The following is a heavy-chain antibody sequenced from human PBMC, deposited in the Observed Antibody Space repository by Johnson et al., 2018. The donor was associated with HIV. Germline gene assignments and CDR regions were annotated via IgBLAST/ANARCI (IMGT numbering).Heavy chain of an antibody. Sequence: QVQLMESGGGVVQPGRSLRLSCAASGFTFSSYAMHWVRQAPGKGLEWVAVISYDGSNKYYADSVKGRFTISRDNSKNTLYLQMKSLRAEDTAVYYCARGSPYYNCWSGYVDAFDIWGQGTMVTVSS. CDR2: ISYDGSNK. J-gene: IGHJ3*02. CDR3: ARGSPYYNCWSGYVDAFDI. CDR1: GFTFSSYA. D-gene: IGHD3-3*01. V-gene: IGHV3-30-3*01.